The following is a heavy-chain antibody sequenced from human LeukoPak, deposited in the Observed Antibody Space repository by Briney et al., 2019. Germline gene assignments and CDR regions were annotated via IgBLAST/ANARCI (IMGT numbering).Heavy chain of an antibody. CDR3: ARGGTEVNYYGYLQRARYYFDY. CDR1: GGSFSGYY. J-gene: IGHJ4*02. D-gene: IGHD3-10*01. V-gene: IGHV4-34*01. CDR2: INHSGST. Sequence: SETLSLTCAVYGGSFSGYYWSWIRQPPGKGLEWIGEINHSGSTNYNPSLKSRVTTSVDTSKNQFSLKLSSVTAADTAVYYCARGGTEVNYYGYLQRARYYFDYWGQGTLVTVSS.